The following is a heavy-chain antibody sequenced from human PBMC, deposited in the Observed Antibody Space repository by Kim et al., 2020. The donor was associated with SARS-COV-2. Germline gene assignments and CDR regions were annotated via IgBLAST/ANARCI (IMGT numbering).Heavy chain of an antibody. V-gene: IGHV7-4-1*02. CDR2: INTNTGNP. Sequence: ASVKVSCKASGYSFTTYAMNWVRQAPGQGLEWMGWINTNTGNPAYAQGFTGRFVFSLDTSVSTAYLQISSLKAEDTAVYYCARDLSYDYLWGSDGYTFDHWGQGTLVTVSS. D-gene: IGHD3-16*01. CDR1: GYSFTTYA. CDR3: ARDLSYDYLWGSDGYTFDH. J-gene: IGHJ5*02.